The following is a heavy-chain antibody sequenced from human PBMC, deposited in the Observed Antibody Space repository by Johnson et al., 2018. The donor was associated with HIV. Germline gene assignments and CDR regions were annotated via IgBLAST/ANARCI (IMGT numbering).Heavy chain of an antibody. V-gene: IGHV3-20*04. J-gene: IGHJ3*01. CDR3: AKNWGSYGSEIDV. CDR1: GFTFDDYG. D-gene: IGHD3-10*01. Sequence: VQLVESGGGVVRPGGSLRLSCAASGFTFDDYGMSGVRQAPGKGLEWVSGINWNGGSTGYADSVEGRITISRDNSQNTLYLQMNSLRSEDTSVYYCAKNWGSYGSEIDVWGQGTMVTVSS. CDR2: INWNGGST.